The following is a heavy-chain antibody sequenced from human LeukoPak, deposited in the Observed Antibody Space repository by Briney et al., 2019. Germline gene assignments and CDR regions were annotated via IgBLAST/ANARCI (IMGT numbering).Heavy chain of an antibody. V-gene: IGHV3-21*04. Sequence: GGSLRLSCAASGFTFSSYSMNWVRQAPGKGLEWVSSISSSSSYIYYADSVKGRFTISRDNSKNTLYLQMNSLRAEDTAVYYCARVRSGWYYFDYWGQGTLVTVSS. CDR1: GFTFSSYS. CDR3: ARVRSGWYYFDY. J-gene: IGHJ4*02. D-gene: IGHD3-22*01. CDR2: ISSSSSYI.